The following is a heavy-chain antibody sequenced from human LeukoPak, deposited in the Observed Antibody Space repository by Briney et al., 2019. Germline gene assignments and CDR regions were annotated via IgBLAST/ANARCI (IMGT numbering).Heavy chain of an antibody. J-gene: IGHJ4*02. Sequence: GGSLRLSCAASGFTFDNYAMSWVRQAPGKGLEWVSGVSGSGDSTYYADSVKGRFTISRDNSKNTLYVQMSTLRAEDTAVYYCAKDIAQFIVGPLAYDSRGRGTLVTVSS. D-gene: IGHD2-15*01. V-gene: IGHV3-23*01. CDR1: GFTFDNYA. CDR3: AKDIAQFIVGPLAYDS. CDR2: VSGSGDST.